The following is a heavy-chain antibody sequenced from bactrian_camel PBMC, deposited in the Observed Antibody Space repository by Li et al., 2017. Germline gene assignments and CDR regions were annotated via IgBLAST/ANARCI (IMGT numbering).Heavy chain of an antibody. CDR3: APGLGGYWSFDY. V-gene: IGHV3S1*01. D-gene: IGHD2*01. J-gene: IGHJ6*01. CDR1: GFTFNNYW. CDR2: ISHRGGGTT. Sequence: VQLVESGGGTVQAGGSLRLSCAGAGFTFNNYWMYWARQAPGKGLEWVSIISHRGGGTTYYADSVKGRFTISRDNAKNTLYLQMNSLKPEDTAVYYCAPGLGGYWSFDYWGQGTQVTVS.